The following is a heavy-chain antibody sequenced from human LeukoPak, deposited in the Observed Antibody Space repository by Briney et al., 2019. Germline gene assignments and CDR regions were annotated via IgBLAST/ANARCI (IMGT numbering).Heavy chain of an antibody. D-gene: IGHD2-8*01. Sequence: GGSLRLSCAASGFTFSTYWMSWVRQAPGKGLEWVANINQDGSQKRYVDSVQGRFTISRDNTKNSLFLQMNSLRAEDTAVYYCALLKDDVTKLDYWGQGTLVTVSS. J-gene: IGHJ4*02. CDR3: ALLKDDVTKLDY. CDR1: GFTFSTYW. CDR2: INQDGSQK. V-gene: IGHV3-7*01.